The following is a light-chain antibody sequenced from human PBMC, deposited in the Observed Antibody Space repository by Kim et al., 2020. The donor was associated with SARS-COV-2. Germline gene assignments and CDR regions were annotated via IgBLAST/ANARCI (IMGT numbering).Light chain of an antibody. J-gene: IGLJ3*02. CDR2: QDT. V-gene: IGLV3-1*01. CDR3: QAWDNTWV. Sequence: SYELTQPPSVSVSPGQTVTITCSGDKLGEKYSSWYQQQPGQAPVLVIYQDTKRPSGIPERFAGSNSGNTATLIISGAQAMDEADYYCQAWDNTWVFGGGT. CDR1: KLGEKY.